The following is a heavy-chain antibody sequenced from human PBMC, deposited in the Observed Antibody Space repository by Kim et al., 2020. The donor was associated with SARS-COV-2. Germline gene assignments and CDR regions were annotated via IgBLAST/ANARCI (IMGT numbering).Heavy chain of an antibody. J-gene: IGHJ4*02. Sequence: SQKFQGRVTITRDTSASTAYMELSSLRSEDTAVYYCARGSMVRGVILFDYWGQGTLVTVSS. D-gene: IGHD3-10*01. CDR3: ARGSMVRGVILFDY. V-gene: IGHV1-3*01.